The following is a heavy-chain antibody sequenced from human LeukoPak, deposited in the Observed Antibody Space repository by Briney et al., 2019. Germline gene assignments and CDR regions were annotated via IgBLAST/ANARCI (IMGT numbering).Heavy chain of an antibody. CDR1: GFTFSRYG. CDR3: ARGIYGSGSFEIDY. Sequence: GGSLRLSCAASGFTFSRYGMHWVRQAPGKGLEWVAVIWYDGSNKYYADSVKGRFTISRDNSKNTLYLQVNSLRAEDTAVYYCARGIYGSGSFEIDYWGQGTLVTVSS. V-gene: IGHV3-33*01. CDR2: IWYDGSNK. D-gene: IGHD3-10*01. J-gene: IGHJ4*02.